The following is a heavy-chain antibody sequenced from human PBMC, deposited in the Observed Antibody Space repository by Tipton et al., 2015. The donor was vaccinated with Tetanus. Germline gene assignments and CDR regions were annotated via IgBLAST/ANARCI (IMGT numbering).Heavy chain of an antibody. J-gene: IGHJ5*02. CDR1: GGSIFSYY. CDR2: VYHSGFT. CDR3: ARASVTILRGVMIRGTGWFDP. D-gene: IGHD3-10*01. Sequence: LRLSCTVSGGSIFSYYWSWIRQPPGKGLEWIGFVYHSGFTKYNSSPKSRVSISVDTSKKQFSLKMTSVTAADTAVYFCARASVTILRGVMIRGTGWFDPWGQGTLVTVSS. V-gene: IGHV4-59*12.